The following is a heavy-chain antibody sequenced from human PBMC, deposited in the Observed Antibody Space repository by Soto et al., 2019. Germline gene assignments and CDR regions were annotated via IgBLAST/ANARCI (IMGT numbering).Heavy chain of an antibody. Sequence: PSETLSLTCTVSGGSVSNYYWSWIRQPPGKGLEWIGHIFFGGNTRNNPSLESRATTTVDTSESQFSLKLTSVTAADTAVYYCARGEDAFFYYGLDVWGQGITVTVSS. CDR1: GGSVSNYY. J-gene: IGHJ6*02. CDR3: ARGEDAFFYYGLDV. CDR2: IFFGGNT. V-gene: IGHV4-59*02.